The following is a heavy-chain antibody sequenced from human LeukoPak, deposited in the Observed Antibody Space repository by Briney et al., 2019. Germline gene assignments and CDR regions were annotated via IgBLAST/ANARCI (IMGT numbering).Heavy chain of an antibody. V-gene: IGHV4-34*01. CDR1: GGSFSGYY. Sequence: PSETLSLTCAVYGGSFSGYYWSWIRQPPGKGLEWIGEINHSGSTNYNPSLKSQVTISVDTSKNQFSLKLSSVTAADTAVYYCARGVGVIDYWGQGTLVTVSS. CDR3: ARGVGVIDY. D-gene: IGHD3-16*02. J-gene: IGHJ4*02. CDR2: INHSGST.